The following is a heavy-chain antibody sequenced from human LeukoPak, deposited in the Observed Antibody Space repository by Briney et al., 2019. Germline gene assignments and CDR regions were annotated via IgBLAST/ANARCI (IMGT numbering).Heavy chain of an antibody. CDR1: GFTFSNYA. Sequence: PGGSLRLSCAASGFTFSNYAMSWVRQAPGKGLEWVSDISGSGGNTYYAGSVKGRFTISRDNSKNTLYLQMNSLRADDTAVYYCAKDPTMIRGLDAFDIWGQGTMVTVSS. CDR2: ISGSGGNT. J-gene: IGHJ3*02. D-gene: IGHD3-10*01. CDR3: AKDPTMIRGLDAFDI. V-gene: IGHV3-23*01.